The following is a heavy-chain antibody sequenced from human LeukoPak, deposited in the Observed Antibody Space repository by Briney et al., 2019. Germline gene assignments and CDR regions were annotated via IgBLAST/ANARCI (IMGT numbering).Heavy chain of an antibody. D-gene: IGHD1-26*01. CDR2: INPSGGSR. Sequence: ASVKVSCKASGYTFTSYYMHWVRQAPGQGLEWMGIINPSGGSRSYAQKFQGRVTMTRDTSTSTVYVELSSLRSEDTAVYYCARVATTSPFFDYWGQGTLVTVSS. J-gene: IGHJ4*02. CDR3: ARVATTSPFFDY. CDR1: GYTFTSYY. V-gene: IGHV1-46*01.